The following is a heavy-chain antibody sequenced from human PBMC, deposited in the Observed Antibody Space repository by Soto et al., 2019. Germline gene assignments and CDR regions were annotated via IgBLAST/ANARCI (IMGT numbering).Heavy chain of an antibody. CDR2: ISSSSSYT. J-gene: IGHJ4*02. D-gene: IGHD3-22*01. Sequence: QVQLVESGGGLVKPGGSLRLSCAASGFTFSDYYMSWIRQAPGKGLEWVSYISSSSSYTNYADSVKGRFTISRDNAKNSLYLQMNSLRAEDTAVYYCARGDSSGYFVPFDYWGQGTLVTVSS. V-gene: IGHV3-11*06. CDR1: GFTFSDYY. CDR3: ARGDSSGYFVPFDY.